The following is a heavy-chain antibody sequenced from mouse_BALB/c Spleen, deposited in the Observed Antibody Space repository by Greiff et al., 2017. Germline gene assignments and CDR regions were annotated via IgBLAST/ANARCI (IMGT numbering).Heavy chain of an antibody. J-gene: IGHJ4*01. V-gene: IGHV1-5*01. Sequence: EVQLQQSGTVLARPGASVKMSCKASGYTFTSYWMHWVKQRPGQGLEWIGAIYPGNSDTSYNQKFKGKAKLTAVTSTSTAYMELSSLTNEDSAVYYCTKTLYYRYEGNAMDYWGQGTSVTVSS. D-gene: IGHD2-14*01. CDR2: IYPGNSDT. CDR3: TKTLYYRYEGNAMDY. CDR1: GYTFTSYW.